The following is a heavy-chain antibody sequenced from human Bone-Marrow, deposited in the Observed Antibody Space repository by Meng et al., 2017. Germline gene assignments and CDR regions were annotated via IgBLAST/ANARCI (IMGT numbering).Heavy chain of an antibody. D-gene: IGHD4-17*01. V-gene: IGHV4-59*12. CDR2: IYYSGST. Sequence: GSLRLSCTVSGGSISSYYWSWIRQPPGKGLEWIGYIYYSGSTNYNPSLKSRVTISVDTSKNQFSLKLSSVTAADTAVYYCARDTYGDYGKYYYYYYGMDVWGQGTTVTVSS. CDR1: GGSISSYY. CDR3: ARDTYGDYGKYYYYYYGMDV. J-gene: IGHJ6*02.